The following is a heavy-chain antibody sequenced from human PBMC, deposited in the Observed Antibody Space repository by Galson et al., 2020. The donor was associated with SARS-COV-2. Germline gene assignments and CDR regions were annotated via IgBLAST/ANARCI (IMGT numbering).Heavy chain of an antibody. Sequence: ASVKVSCQASGYSFTTYGISWVRQAPGQGLEWMGWISANNGNTDYAQNLQGRVTMTTDTSTSTAYMELRSLRSDDTAVYYCARVREHFVVVPSAARNNFNTHYYYHMDVWGKGTTVTVSS. CDR1: GYSFTTYG. D-gene: IGHD2-15*01. CDR3: ARVREHFVVVPSAARNNFNTHYYYHMDV. J-gene: IGHJ6*03. V-gene: IGHV1-18*04. CDR2: ISANNGNT.